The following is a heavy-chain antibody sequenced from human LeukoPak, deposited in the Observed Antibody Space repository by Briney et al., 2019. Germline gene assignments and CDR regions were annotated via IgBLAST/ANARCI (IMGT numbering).Heavy chain of an antibody. CDR1: GGSFSGYY. D-gene: IGHD3-9*01. J-gene: IGHJ4*02. CDR3: ARVGYYDILTGYYEGYYFDY. Sequence: PSETLSLTCAVYGGSFSGYYWSWIRQPPGKGLEWIGEINHSGSTNYNPSLKSRVTISVDTSKNQFSLKLSSVTAADTAVYYCARVGYYDILTGYYEGYYFDYWGQGTLVTVSS. V-gene: IGHV4-34*01. CDR2: INHSGST.